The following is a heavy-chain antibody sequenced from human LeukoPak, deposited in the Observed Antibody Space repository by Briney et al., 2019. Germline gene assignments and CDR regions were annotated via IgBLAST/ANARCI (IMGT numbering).Heavy chain of an antibody. Sequence: KPSETLSLTCTVSGGSISSSSYYWGWIRQPPGKGLEWIGRIYHSRSTYYNPSLKSRVTISVDTSKNQFSLKLSSVTAADTAGYYCARIVVVAASSRWFDPWGQGTLVTVSS. CDR2: IYHSRST. CDR3: ARIVVVAASSRWFDP. CDR1: GGSISSSSYY. J-gene: IGHJ5*02. D-gene: IGHD2-15*01. V-gene: IGHV4-39*07.